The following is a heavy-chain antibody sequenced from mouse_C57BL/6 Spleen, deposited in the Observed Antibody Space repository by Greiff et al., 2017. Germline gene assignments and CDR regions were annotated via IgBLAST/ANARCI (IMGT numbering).Heavy chain of an antibody. CDR2: IDPSDSYT. CDR3: AREGEFAY. Sequence: QVQLQQPGAELVKPGASVKLSCKASGYTFTSYWMQWVKQRPGQGLEWIGEIDPSDSYTNYNQKFKGKATLTVDTSSSTAYMQLSSLTSEDSAVYYCAREGEFAYWGQGTLVTVSA. CDR1: GYTFTSYW. V-gene: IGHV1-50*01. J-gene: IGHJ3*01.